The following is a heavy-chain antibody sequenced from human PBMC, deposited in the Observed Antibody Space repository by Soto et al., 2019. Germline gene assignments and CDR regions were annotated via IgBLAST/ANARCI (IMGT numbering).Heavy chain of an antibody. J-gene: IGHJ4*02. CDR3: ARVDCSGGSCYSGCFDY. CDR1: GGSFSGYY. D-gene: IGHD2-15*01. V-gene: IGHV4-34*01. Sequence: SATLSLTGAACGGSFSGYYWSWIRQPPGKGLEWIGDINHSGSTNYNPSLKSRVTISVDTSKNQFSLKLSSVTAADTAVYYCARVDCSGGSCYSGCFDYWGQGTLVTVSS. CDR2: INHSGST.